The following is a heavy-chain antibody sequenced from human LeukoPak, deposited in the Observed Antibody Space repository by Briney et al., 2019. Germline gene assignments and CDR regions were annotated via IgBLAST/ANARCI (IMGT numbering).Heavy chain of an antibody. CDR1: GGSISSSSYY. CDR2: IYYSGST. Sequence: PSETLPLTCTVSGGSISSSSYYWGWIRQPPGKGLEWIGSIYYSGSTYYNPSLKSRVTISVDTSKNQFSLKLSSVTAADTAVYYCARRPYYDFWSGYRFDPWGQGTLVTVSS. CDR3: ARRPYYDFWSGYRFDP. V-gene: IGHV4-39*01. D-gene: IGHD3-3*01. J-gene: IGHJ5*02.